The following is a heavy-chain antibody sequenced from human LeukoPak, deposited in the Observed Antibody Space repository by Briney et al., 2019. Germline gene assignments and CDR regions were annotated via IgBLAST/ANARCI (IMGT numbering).Heavy chain of an antibody. CDR3: ARVMGRVVTWYYYYYMDV. CDR1: GYTFTSYA. J-gene: IGHJ6*03. Sequence: ASVKVSCKASGYTFTSYAMNWVRQAPGQGLEWMGWINTDTGNPTYAQGFTGRFVFSLDTSVSTAYLQISSLKAEDTAVYYCARVMGRVVTWYYYYYMDVWGKGTTVTVSS. D-gene: IGHD3-3*01. CDR2: INTDTGNP. V-gene: IGHV7-4-1*02.